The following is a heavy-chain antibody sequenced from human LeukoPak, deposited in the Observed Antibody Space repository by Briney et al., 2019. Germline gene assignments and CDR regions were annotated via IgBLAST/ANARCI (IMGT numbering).Heavy chain of an antibody. CDR3: ATSSPRNYFDH. J-gene: IGHJ4*02. CDR1: GFIFSTYG. V-gene: IGHV3-33*01. D-gene: IGHD1-14*01. Sequence: GRSLRLSCVASGFIFSTYGLHWVRQSPGRGLEWVAVIWYDGSQRYYADSVKGRFTISRDDSQNTIYLQMDSLRAEDTAVYYCATSSPRNYFDHWGQGTLVTVSS. CDR2: IWYDGSQR.